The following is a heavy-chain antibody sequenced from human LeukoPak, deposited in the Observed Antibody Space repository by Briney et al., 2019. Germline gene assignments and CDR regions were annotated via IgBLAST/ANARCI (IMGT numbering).Heavy chain of an antibody. CDR1: GFTFSSYA. Sequence: GGSLRLSCAASGFTFSSYAMSWVRQAPGKGLEWVSAISGSGGSTYYADSVKGRFTISRDNSKNTLYLQMNSLRAEDTAVYYCAKAWYYDFWRGYSPLDYWGQGTLVTVSS. CDR2: ISGSGGST. V-gene: IGHV3-23*01. J-gene: IGHJ4*02. D-gene: IGHD3-3*01. CDR3: AKAWYYDFWRGYSPLDY.